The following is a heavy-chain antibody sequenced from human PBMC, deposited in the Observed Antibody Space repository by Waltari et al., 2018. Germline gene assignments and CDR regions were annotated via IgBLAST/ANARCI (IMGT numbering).Heavy chain of an antibody. Sequence: QVQLVQSGAEVKKPGASVKVSCKASGYTFTSYDINWVRQATGQGLEWMGWMNRNRGNTGYAQKFQGRVTMTRNTSISTAYMELSSLRSEDTAVYYCARGGDYDLLGRGNWFDPWGQGTLVTVSS. J-gene: IGHJ5*02. D-gene: IGHD3-3*01. CDR3: ARGGDYDLLGRGNWFDP. CDR2: MNRNRGNT. CDR1: GYTFTSYD. V-gene: IGHV1-8*01.